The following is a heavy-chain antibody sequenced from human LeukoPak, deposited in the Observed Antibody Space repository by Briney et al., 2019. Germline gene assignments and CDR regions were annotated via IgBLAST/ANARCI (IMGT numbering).Heavy chain of an antibody. Sequence: SGPTLLKPTQTLTLTCTFSGFSLSSSGMGVGWVRQPPGKALEWLAPIHWHDDRRYRPSLKSRLTITKDTPKIQVVLTMTNMDPVDTATYYCTHLSRTPSFSMTTVTTFDYWGQGILVTVSS. CDR1: GFSLSSSGMG. V-gene: IGHV2-5*01. CDR2: IHWHDDR. J-gene: IGHJ4*02. CDR3: THLSRTPSFSMTTVTTFDY. D-gene: IGHD4-17*01.